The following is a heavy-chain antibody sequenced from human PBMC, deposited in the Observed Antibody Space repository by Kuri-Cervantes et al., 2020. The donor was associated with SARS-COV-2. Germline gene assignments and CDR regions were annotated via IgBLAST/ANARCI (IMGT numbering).Heavy chain of an antibody. D-gene: IGHD3-3*01. J-gene: IGHJ6*02. V-gene: IGHV4-30-4*01. CDR2: IYYSGST. CDR3: ARGTSGRDDFWSGYYVGYYYYYGMDV. CDR1: GGSISSGDYY. Sequence: SETLSLTCTVSGGSISSGDYYWSWIRQPPGKGPEWIGYIYYSGSTYYNPSLKSRVTISVDTSKNQFSLKLSSVTAADTAVYYCARGTSGRDDFWSGYYVGYYYYYGMDVWGQGTTVTVSS.